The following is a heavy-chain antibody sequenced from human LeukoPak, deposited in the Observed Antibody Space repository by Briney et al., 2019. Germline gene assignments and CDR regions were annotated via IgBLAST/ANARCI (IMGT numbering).Heavy chain of an antibody. CDR2: ICTSGST. Sequence: PSETLSLTCTVSGGSISSYYWSWIRQPAGKGLEWIGRICTSGSTNYNPSLKSRVTISVDTSKNQFSLKLSSVTAADTAVYYCARRGSSSSEIDYWGQGTLVTVSS. J-gene: IGHJ4*02. CDR3: ARRGSSSSEIDY. D-gene: IGHD6-6*01. V-gene: IGHV4-4*07. CDR1: GGSISSYY.